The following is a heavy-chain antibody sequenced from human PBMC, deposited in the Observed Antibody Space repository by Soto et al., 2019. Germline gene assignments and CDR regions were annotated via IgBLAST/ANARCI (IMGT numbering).Heavy chain of an antibody. CDR3: VRHGAYSYGSGSVYYYGMDV. CDR1: GGSISSSSHY. J-gene: IGHJ6*02. Sequence: PSETLSLTGTVSGGSISSSSHYWGWIRQPPGKGLEWIGSINYSGSTYYNPSRKSRVTISVDTSKNHFSVKLSSVTPADTAVYYCVRHGAYSYGSGSVYYYGMDVGGQGTTVTVS. CDR2: INYSGST. V-gene: IGHV4-39*01. D-gene: IGHD3-10*01.